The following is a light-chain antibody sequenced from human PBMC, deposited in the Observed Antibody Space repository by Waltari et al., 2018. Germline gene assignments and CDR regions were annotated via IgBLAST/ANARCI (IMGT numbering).Light chain of an antibody. J-gene: IGKJ1*01. CDR2: ADS. CDR3: QQYNSWLRT. Sequence: EIVMTQSPATLSVSPGERVTLSCRASQRIARNLAWYQQKRGQPPRPLIYADSSRAAGIPDRFSASGSETDFSLTISGLTSEDFAIYYCQQYNSWLRTFGQGTKVEIK. CDR1: QRIARN. V-gene: IGKV3-15*01.